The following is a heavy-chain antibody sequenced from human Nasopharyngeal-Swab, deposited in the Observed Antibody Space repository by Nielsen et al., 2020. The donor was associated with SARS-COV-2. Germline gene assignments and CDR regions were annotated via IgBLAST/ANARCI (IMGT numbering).Heavy chain of an antibody. D-gene: IGHD5-24*01. CDR2: ISGADDST. CDR1: GFIFKNYA. V-gene: IGHV3-23*01. Sequence: GESLKISCSASGFIFKNYAMNWVRQAPGRGPEWVSAISGADDSTKYADSVKGRFTTSRDNSKNTLDLQMNSLRAEDTAMYYCARAREMATGDYWGQGTLVTVSS. CDR3: ARAREMATGDY. J-gene: IGHJ4*02.